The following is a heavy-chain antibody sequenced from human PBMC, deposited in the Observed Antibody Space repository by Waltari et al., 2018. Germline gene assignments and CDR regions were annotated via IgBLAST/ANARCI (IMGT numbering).Heavy chain of an antibody. J-gene: IGHJ4*02. D-gene: IGHD3-16*02. V-gene: IGHV1-18*01. CDR3: AREAFGGVIAF. Sequence: QVQLVQSGAAVQKSGASVTVSCKASGYTFNSYGITCVRQAPAQGLEWMGWISAYNGNTNYAQKLQGRVTMTTDTSTSTAYMELRSLRSDDTAVYYCAREAFGGVIAFWGQGTLVTVSS. CDR2: ISAYNGNT. CDR1: GYTFNSYG.